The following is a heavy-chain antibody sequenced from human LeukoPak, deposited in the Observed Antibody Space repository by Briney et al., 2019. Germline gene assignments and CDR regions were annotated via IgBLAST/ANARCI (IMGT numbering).Heavy chain of an antibody. J-gene: IGHJ5*02. Sequence: PGGSLRLSCAASGFTFSNYVMIWVRQAPGKGLEWVSGISESGGSTYYADSVKGRFTISRDNSKNTLYLQMNSLRADDTAVHYCAKARNGVNNWFDPWGQGTLVTVSS. V-gene: IGHV3-23*01. CDR2: ISESGGST. D-gene: IGHD2-8*01. CDR3: AKARNGVNNWFDP. CDR1: GFTFSNYV.